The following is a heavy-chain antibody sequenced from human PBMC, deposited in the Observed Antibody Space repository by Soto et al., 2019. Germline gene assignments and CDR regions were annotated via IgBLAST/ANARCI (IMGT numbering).Heavy chain of an antibody. CDR3: ARGGTMTPYGMDV. D-gene: IGHD3-22*01. Sequence: GASVKVSCKASGCTFSSYAISWVRQAPGQGLEWMGGIIPIFGTANYAQKFQGRVTITADNSTSTAYMELSSLRSEDTAVYYCARGGTMTPYGMDVWGQGTTVTVSS. CDR2: IIPIFGTA. J-gene: IGHJ6*02. CDR1: GCTFSSYA. V-gene: IGHV1-69*06.